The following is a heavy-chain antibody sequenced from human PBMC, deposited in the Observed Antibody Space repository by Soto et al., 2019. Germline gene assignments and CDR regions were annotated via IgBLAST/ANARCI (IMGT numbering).Heavy chain of an antibody. D-gene: IGHD2-2*01. CDR3: ARGGGSTKVDY. J-gene: IGHJ4*02. CDR1: GGSITSSGYY. Sequence: QVQLQESGPGLVKPSQTLSLTCTVSGGSITSSGYYWSWIRQHPGAGLEWIGFTSNSGSTSYNPSLKSRVTISVDTSSNQFSLNLKSVTAADTAVYYCARGGGSTKVDYWGQGTLVTVSP. CDR2: TSNSGST. V-gene: IGHV4-31*03.